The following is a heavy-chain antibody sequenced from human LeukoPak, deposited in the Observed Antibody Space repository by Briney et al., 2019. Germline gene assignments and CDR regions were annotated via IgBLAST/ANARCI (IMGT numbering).Heavy chain of an antibody. CDR3: AREGSYYEFDY. D-gene: IGHD1-26*01. V-gene: IGHV3-53*01. Sequence: PGGSLRLSCAASGFTVSSNCMSWVRQAPGKGLEWVSAVYSGGDTYYADSVKGRFTISKEHSKNTVYLQMNRLRAEDTAVYYCAREGSYYEFDYWGQGTLVTVSS. CDR1: GFTVSSNC. CDR2: VYSGGDT. J-gene: IGHJ4*02.